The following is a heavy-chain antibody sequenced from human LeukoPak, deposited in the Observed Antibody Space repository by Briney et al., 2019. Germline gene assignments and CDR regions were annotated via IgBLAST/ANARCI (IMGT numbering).Heavy chain of an antibody. CDR1: GGTFSSYA. CDR3: SIDNSGRDNAWLFDP. Sequence: ASVKVSCKASGGTFSSYAISWVRRSPGQGLEWRGGMIPIFCTANYAQKFQGRVTITADESTSTAYMELSSLRSENTAIYYGSIDNSGRDNAWLFDPWGQGTLVTVSS. CDR2: MIPIFCTA. V-gene: IGHV1-69*13. J-gene: IGHJ5*02. D-gene: IGHD3-10*01.